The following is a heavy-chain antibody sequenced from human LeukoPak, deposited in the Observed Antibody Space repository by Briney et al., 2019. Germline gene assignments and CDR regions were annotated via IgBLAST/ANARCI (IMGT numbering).Heavy chain of an antibody. D-gene: IGHD3-10*01. CDR3: AKDGRGAWFGELWGY. V-gene: IGHV3-23*01. CDR1: GFTFSSYA. CDR2: ISGSGGST. Sequence: GGSLRLSCAASGFTFSSYAMSWVRQAPGKGLEWVSAISGSGGSTYYADSVKGRFTISGDNSKNTLYLQMNSLRAEDTAVYYCAKDGRGAWFGELWGYWGQGTLVTVSS. J-gene: IGHJ4*02.